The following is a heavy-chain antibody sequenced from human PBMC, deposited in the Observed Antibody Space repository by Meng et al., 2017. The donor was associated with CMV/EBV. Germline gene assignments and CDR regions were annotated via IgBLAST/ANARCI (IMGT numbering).Heavy chain of an antibody. CDR2: INPNSGGT. V-gene: IGHV1-2*02. D-gene: IGHD2-15*01. CDR3: ARVRGRLCDY. J-gene: IGHJ4*02. Sequence: ASVKVSCKASGYTFTGYYMYWVRQAPGQGLEWMGWINPNSGGTNYAQKFQGRVTMTRDMSISTAYMELSRLRSDDTAVYYCARVRGRLCDYWGQGTLVTVSS. CDR1: GYTFTGYY.